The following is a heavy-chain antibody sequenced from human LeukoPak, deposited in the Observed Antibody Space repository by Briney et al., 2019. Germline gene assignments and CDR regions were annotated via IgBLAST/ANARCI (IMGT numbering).Heavy chain of an antibody. D-gene: IGHD6-13*01. CDR3: ARGVVAPASNGAFDI. CDR1: GFTFSSYG. J-gene: IGHJ3*02. V-gene: IGHV3-21*04. Sequence: GGSLRLSCAASGFTFSSYGMHWVRPAPGKGLGWVSSISSSSSHIYYADSVKGRFTISRDNAKNSLYLQMNSLRAEDTAVYYCARGVVAPASNGAFDIWGQGTMVTVSS. CDR2: ISSSSSHI.